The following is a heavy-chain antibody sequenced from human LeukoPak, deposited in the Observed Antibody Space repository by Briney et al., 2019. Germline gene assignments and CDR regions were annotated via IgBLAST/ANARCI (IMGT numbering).Heavy chain of an antibody. CDR1: GFTFSSYW. J-gene: IGHJ4*02. CDR2: IYESGQTT. V-gene: IGHV3-23*01. CDR3: AKDYRIGYSDHFDY. D-gene: IGHD2-21*01. Sequence: HSGGSLRLSCAASGFTFSSYWMSWVRQAPEKGLEWVSGIYESGQTTHYADSVKGRFSISRDNSKNTLYLQMDSLRGEDTAIYYCAKDYRIGYSDHFDYWGQGTLVTVSS.